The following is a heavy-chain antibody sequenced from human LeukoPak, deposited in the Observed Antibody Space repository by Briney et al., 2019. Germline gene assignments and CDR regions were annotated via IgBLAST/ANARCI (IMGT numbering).Heavy chain of an antibody. V-gene: IGHV4-61*02. J-gene: IGHJ4*02. CDR2: IYTSGST. Sequence: PSETLSLTCTVSGGSISSDSYYWSWNRQPAGKGLEWLGRIYTSGSTNYNPSLSSRVTITLDPSKNQFSLKVSSVPAADTAVYCCAGHEVQAKSAFDYWGQGILVTVSS. CDR3: AGHEVQAKSAFDY. CDR1: GGSISSDSYY.